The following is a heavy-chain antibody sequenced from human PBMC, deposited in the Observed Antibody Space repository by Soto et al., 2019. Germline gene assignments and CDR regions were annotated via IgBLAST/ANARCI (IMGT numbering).Heavy chain of an antibody. CDR1: GGSISSYY. CDR3: ARQYSAYEALDY. Sequence: NPSETLSLTCSVSGGSISSYYWSWIRQPPGKGLEWIGYISYSGSTDYNPSLKSRVTISVDTSKNQFSLKLTSVTAADTAVYYCARQYSAYEALDYWGQGTLVTVSS. D-gene: IGHD5-12*01. J-gene: IGHJ4*02. V-gene: IGHV4-59*01. CDR2: ISYSGST.